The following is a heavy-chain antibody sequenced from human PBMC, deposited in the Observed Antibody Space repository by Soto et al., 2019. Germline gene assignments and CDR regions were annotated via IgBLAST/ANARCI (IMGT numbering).Heavy chain of an antibody. CDR3: ASIHDFWSGYPNWFDP. CDR1: GYTFTSYG. V-gene: IGHV1-18*01. Sequence: ASLKVSCKASGYTFTSYGISWVRQAPGQGLEWMGWISAYNGNTNYAQKLQGRVTMTTDTSTSTAYMELRSLRSDDTAVYYCASIHDFWSGYPNWFDPWRQGTLVTVSS. D-gene: IGHD3-3*01. J-gene: IGHJ5*02. CDR2: ISAYNGNT.